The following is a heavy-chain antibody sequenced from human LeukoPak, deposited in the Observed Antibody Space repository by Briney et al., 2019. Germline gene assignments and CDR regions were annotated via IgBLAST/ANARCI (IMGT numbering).Heavy chain of an antibody. CDR3: AKASFGGGMDV. CDR1: GFTFSSYA. D-gene: IGHD3-10*01. CDR2: ISYDGSNK. Sequence: PGGSLRLSCAASGFTFSSYAMHWVRQAPGKGLEWVAVISYDGSNKYYADSVKGRFTISRDNSKNTLYLQMNSLRAEDTAVYYCAKASFGGGMDVWGQGTTVTVSS. V-gene: IGHV3-30*04. J-gene: IGHJ6*02.